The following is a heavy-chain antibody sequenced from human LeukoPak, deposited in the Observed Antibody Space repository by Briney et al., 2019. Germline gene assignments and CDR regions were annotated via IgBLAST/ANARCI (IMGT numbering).Heavy chain of an antibody. V-gene: IGHV3-30-3*01. CDR1: GFTFSSYA. CDR3: ARFAAGGSYYYCMDV. CDR2: ISYDGSNK. Sequence: PGRSLRLSCAASGFTFSSYAMHWVRQAPGKGLEWVAVISYDGSNKYYADSVKGRFTISRDNAKNSLYLQMNSLRADDTAVYYCARFAAGGSYYYCMDVWGKGTTVTVSS. D-gene: IGHD6-25*01. J-gene: IGHJ6*03.